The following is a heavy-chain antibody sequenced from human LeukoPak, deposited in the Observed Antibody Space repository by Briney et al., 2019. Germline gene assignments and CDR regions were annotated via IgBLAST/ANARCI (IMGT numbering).Heavy chain of an antibody. CDR3: ARSNPVTYYDILTALGWFDP. D-gene: IGHD3-9*01. Sequence: TSETLSLTCTVSGGSISSYYWSWIRQPAGKGLEWIGRIYTSGSTTYNPSLTSRVTISVDTSKNQFSLKLSSVTAADTAVYYCARSNPVTYYDILTALGWFDPWGQGTLVTVSS. CDR2: IYTSGST. V-gene: IGHV4-4*07. CDR1: GGSISSYY. J-gene: IGHJ5*02.